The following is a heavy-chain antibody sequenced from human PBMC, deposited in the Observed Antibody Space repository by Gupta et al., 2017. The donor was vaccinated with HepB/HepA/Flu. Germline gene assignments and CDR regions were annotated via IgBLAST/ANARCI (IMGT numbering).Heavy chain of an antibody. Sequence: QITLKESGPTLVKPPQTLTLTCTFSGFSLSPRGVGVGWSRQPPGKALEWLALIYWDDDKRYSPSVKSRVTITKDTSKNQVVLTLTNMDPVDTATYYCAHGYFDSSGAQIDYWGQGTLVTVSS. CDR3: AHGYFDSSGAQIDY. CDR1: GFSLSPRGVG. V-gene: IGHV2-5*02. D-gene: IGHD3-22*01. CDR2: IYWDDDK. J-gene: IGHJ4*02.